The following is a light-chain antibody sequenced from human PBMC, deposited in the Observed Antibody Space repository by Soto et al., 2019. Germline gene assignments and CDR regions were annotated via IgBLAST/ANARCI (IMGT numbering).Light chain of an antibody. CDR3: CSYAGSYTLV. CDR1: SSDVGGYNY. Sequence: QSALTQPRSVSGSPGQSVTISCTGTSSDVGGYNYVSWYQQHPGKAPKLIIYDVSKRPSGVPDRFSGSKSGNPASLTISGLRAEDEADYYCCSYAGSYTLVFGGGTQLTFL. V-gene: IGLV2-11*01. J-gene: IGLJ7*01. CDR2: DVS.